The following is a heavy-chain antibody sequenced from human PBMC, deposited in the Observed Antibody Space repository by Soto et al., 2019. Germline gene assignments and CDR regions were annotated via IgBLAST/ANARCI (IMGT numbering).Heavy chain of an antibody. J-gene: IGHJ6*02. CDR1: GFTFSSYA. Sequence: GGSLRLSCAASGFTFSSYAMSWVRQAPGKGLEWVSAISGSGGSTYYADSVKGRFTISRDNSKNTLYLQMNSLRAEDTAVYYCAKGGITMVRGVIWYYYYYYGMDVWGQGTTVTVSS. CDR2: ISGSGGST. V-gene: IGHV3-23*01. D-gene: IGHD3-10*01. CDR3: AKGGITMVRGVIWYYYYYYGMDV.